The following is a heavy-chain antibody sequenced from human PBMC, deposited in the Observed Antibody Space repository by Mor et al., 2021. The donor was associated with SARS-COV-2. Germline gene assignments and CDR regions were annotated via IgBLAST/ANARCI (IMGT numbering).Heavy chain of an antibody. V-gene: IGHV1-3*01. CDR2: GHGST. Sequence: GHGSTRYSQKFQDRVTITRDTSASTAYMELSSLRSEDTAVYYCARAPRSSGFYYYGMDVWGQGTTVT. CDR3: ARAPRSSGFYYYGMDV. J-gene: IGHJ6*02. D-gene: IGHD3-22*01.